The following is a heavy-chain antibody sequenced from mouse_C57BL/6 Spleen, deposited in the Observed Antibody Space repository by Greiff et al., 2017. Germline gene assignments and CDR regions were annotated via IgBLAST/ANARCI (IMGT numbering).Heavy chain of an antibody. CDR2: INPNNGGT. CDR1: GYTFTDYN. Sequence: VQLQQSGPELVKPGASVKMSCKASGYTFTDYNMPWVKQSHGKSLEWIGYINPNNGGTSYNQKFKGKATLTVNKSSSTAYMELRSLTSEDSAVYYCAREPNDGYPDYWGQGTTLTVSS. CDR3: AREPNDGYPDY. V-gene: IGHV1-22*01. D-gene: IGHD2-3*01. J-gene: IGHJ2*01.